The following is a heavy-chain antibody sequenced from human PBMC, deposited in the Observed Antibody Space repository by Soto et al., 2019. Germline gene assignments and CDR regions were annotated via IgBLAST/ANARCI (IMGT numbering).Heavy chain of an antibody. CDR1: GFTFARYS. CDR3: ARESEDLTSNFDY. J-gene: IGHJ4*02. Sequence: GGSLRLSCAASGFTFARYSMNWVRQAPGKGLEWVSSISSTTNYIYYGDSMKGRFTISRDNAKNSLYLEMNSLRAEDTAVYYCARESEDLTSNFDYWGQGTLVTVSS. V-gene: IGHV3-21*06. CDR2: ISSTTNYI.